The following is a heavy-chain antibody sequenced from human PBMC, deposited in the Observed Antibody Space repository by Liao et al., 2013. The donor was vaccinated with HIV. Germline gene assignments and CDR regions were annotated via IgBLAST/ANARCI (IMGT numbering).Heavy chain of an antibody. D-gene: IGHD7-27*01. J-gene: IGHJ3*02. V-gene: IGHV4-61*02. CDR1: GGSISSGRYY. Sequence: QVQLQESGPGLVKPSQTLSLTCTVSGGSISSGRYYWSWIRQPAGKGLEWIGRIYTSGSTNYNPSLKSRVTISADTSKNHCSLKLTSVTAADTAVYYCARGSWGFGRFIPRDVFDMWGQGTMVTVSA. CDR2: IYTSGST. CDR3: ARGSWGFGRFIPRDVFDM.